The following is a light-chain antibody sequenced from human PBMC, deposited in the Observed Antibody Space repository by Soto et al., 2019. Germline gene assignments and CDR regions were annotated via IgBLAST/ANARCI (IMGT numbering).Light chain of an antibody. CDR3: QQYNNWPWT. Sequence: ELVMTQSPATLSVSPGERATLSRRASQSVSSDLAWYQQKPGQAPRLLIYGASTRATGIPARFSGSGSGTEFTLTISSLQSEEFAVYYCQQYNNWPWTFGQRTKVDI. V-gene: IGKV3-15*01. J-gene: IGKJ1*01. CDR1: QSVSSD. CDR2: GAS.